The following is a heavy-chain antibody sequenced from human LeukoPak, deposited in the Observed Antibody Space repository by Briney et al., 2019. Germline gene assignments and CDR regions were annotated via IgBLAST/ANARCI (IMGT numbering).Heavy chain of an antibody. CDR2: IDYTGST. CDR1: GGFIGSYY. CDR3: ARRGAARRYDGMDV. D-gene: IGHD6-6*01. V-gene: IGHV4-59*08. J-gene: IGHJ6*02. Sequence: QSSETLSLTCTVSGGFIGSYYWSWIRQPPGKGLEWIGFIDYTGSTNYNPSLKSRVTMSVDTSKNQFSLNLNSVTAADTAVYYCARRGAARRYDGMDVWGQGTTVTVSS.